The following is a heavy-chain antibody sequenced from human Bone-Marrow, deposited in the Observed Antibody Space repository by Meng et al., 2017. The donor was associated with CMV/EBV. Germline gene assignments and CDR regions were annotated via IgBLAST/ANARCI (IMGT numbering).Heavy chain of an antibody. CDR1: GFTFSNAW. Sequence: GESLKISCAASGFTFSNAWMSWVRQAPGKGLEWVGRIKNKTDGGTTDYAAPVKGRFTISRDESKNTLYLQMNSLKTEDTAVYYCTTDRGDYRNWGQGTLVTVSS. V-gene: IGHV3-15*01. CDR3: TTDRGDYRN. J-gene: IGHJ4*02. CDR2: IKNKTDGGTT. D-gene: IGHD4-17*01.